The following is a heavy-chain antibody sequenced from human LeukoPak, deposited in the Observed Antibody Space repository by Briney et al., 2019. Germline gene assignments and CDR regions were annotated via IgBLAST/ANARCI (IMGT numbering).Heavy chain of an antibody. Sequence: PGESLRLSCAASGFTFTTYWMTWVRQAPGKGLEWVANINQDGSEKYFVDSVKGRFTISRDNAKNTLYLQMNSVRAEDTAVYYCASWPGGATCWGQGTLVTVSS. CDR2: INQDGSEK. V-gene: IGHV3-7*01. CDR1: GFTFTTYW. CDR3: ASWPGGATC. J-gene: IGHJ4*02. D-gene: IGHD1-26*01.